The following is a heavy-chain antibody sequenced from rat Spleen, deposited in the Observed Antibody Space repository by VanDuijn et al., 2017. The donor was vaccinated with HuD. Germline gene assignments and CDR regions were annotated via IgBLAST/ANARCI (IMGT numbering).Heavy chain of an antibody. D-gene: IGHD1-11*01. Sequence: EVQLVESGGGLVQPGRSLKLSCVASGFTFNNYWMTWIRQAPGKGLEWVASITNAAGKIYYPDSVKGRFTISRDPAQNTLYLQMNSLRSEDTATYYCARRDGGYSDYWGQGVMVTVSS. CDR1: GFTFNNYW. V-gene: IGHV5-31*01. CDR2: ITNAAGKI. CDR3: ARRDGGYSDY. J-gene: IGHJ2*01.